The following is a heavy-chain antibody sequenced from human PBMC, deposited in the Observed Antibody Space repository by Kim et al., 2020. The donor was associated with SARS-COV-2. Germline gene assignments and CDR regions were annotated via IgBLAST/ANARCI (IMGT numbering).Heavy chain of an antibody. D-gene: IGHD2-21*01. CDR2: IVVGSGNT. J-gene: IGHJ5*02. CDR1: GFNFIGSA. V-gene: IGHV1-58*02. CDR3: AAVRDCSGGNCYYDGLRWFRP. Sequence: SVKVSCKASGFNFIGSAMQWVRQARGQRLEWIGWIVVGSGNTDYAQNFQERVAITTDMSTRTAYMELSSLRSEDTAVYYCAAVRDCSGGNCYYDGLRWFRPWGQGTLVTVPP.